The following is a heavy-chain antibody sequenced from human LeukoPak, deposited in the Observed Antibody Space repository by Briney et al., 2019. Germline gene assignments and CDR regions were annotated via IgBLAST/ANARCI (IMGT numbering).Heavy chain of an antibody. V-gene: IGHV3-30*04. CDR2: ISYDGSNK. J-gene: IGHJ6*03. Sequence: PGGSLRLSCAASGFTFSRYAMHWVRQAPGKGLEWVAVISYDGSNKYYADSVKGRFTISRDNSKNTVYLQMNSLRVEDTAVYYCARGIRGYSYDSTRTYYYYYMDVWGKGTTVTVSS. CDR1: GFTFSRYA. D-gene: IGHD5-18*01. CDR3: ARGIRGYSYDSTRTYYYYYMDV.